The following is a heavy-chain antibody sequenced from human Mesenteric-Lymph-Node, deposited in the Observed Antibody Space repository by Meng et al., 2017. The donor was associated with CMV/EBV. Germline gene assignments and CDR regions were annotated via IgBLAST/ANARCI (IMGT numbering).Heavy chain of an antibody. CDR3: ARGAYGFDY. V-gene: IGHV3-74*01. J-gene: IGHJ4*02. D-gene: IGHD4-17*01. CDR1: GFTFSSYW. Sequence: GASLKISCAASGFTFSSYWMHWVRPAPGKGLVWVSRINSDGSSTSYADSVKGRFTISRDNAKNTLYLQMNSLRAEDTAVYYCARGAYGFDYWGQGTRVTVSS. CDR2: INSDGSST.